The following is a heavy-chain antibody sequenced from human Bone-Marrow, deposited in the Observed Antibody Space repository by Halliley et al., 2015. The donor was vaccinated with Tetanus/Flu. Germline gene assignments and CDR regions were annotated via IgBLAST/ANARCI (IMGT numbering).Heavy chain of an antibody. J-gene: IGHJ6*02. Sequence: VQLVQSGAEVKRPGASVKVSCKTSGYSFTNYGVSWVRQAPGQGLEWMGWISAYKGNTHYGQKFQGRVVMTAETSTSTVYMELRSLRSDDTAVYYCAKDKRPISREYLYYGMDVWGQGTTVTVSS. CDR1: GYSFTNYG. V-gene: IGHV1-18*04. CDR2: ISAYKGNT. CDR3: AKDKRPISREYLYYGMDV. D-gene: IGHD3-3*01.